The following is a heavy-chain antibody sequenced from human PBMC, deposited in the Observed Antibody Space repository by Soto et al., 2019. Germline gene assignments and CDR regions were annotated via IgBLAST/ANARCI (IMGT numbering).Heavy chain of an antibody. D-gene: IGHD6-25*01. CDR2: IYYSGRT. V-gene: IGHV4-31*03. Sequence: TLSLTCTFSGGSVCSGGSYVSWIRQHPGKGLEWIGYIYYSGRTYYNPSLKSRVTISVDTSNNQFSLKLSSVTAADTAVYYCARDKFSGDGSKSYFYYGMEHSGQGPTGAV. CDR3: ARDKFSGDGSKSYFYYGMEH. CDR1: GGSVCSGGSY. J-gene: IGHJ6*02.